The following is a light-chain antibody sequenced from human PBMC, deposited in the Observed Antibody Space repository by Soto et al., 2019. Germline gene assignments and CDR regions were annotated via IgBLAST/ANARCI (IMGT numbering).Light chain of an antibody. CDR3: SSYTSSSTLEGV. J-gene: IGLJ1*01. CDR2: DVN. V-gene: IGLV2-11*01. Sequence: QSVLTQPRSVSGSPGQSVTISCAGTSTDIGTWNFVSWYQQHPGKAPKVIIYDVNLRPSGVPARFSGSKSGNTASLTISGLQAEDEADYYCSSYTSSSTLEGVFGTGTKVTVL. CDR1: STDIGTWNF.